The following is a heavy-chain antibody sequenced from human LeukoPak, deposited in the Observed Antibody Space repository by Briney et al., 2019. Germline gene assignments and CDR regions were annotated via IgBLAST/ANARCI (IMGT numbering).Heavy chain of an antibody. CDR3: VRVSPSSFNWFDP. V-gene: IGHV1-69*05. D-gene: IGHD6-13*01. J-gene: IGHJ5*02. Sequence: SVKVSCKASGGTFSSYAISWVRQAPGQGLEWMGRIIPIFGTANYAQKFQGRVTITTDESTSTAYMELSSLRSEDTAVYYCVRVSPSSFNWFDPWGQGILVTVSS. CDR2: IIPIFGTA. CDR1: GGTFSSYA.